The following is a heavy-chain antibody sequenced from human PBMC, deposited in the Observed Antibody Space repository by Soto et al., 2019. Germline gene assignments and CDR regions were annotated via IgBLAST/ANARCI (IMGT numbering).Heavy chain of an antibody. CDR2: MNPNSGNT. V-gene: IGHV1-8*01. Sequence: ASVKVSCKASGYTFTSYDINWVRQATGQGLEWMGWMNPNSGNTGYAQKFQGRVTMTRNTSISTAYMELSSLRSEDTAVYYCARRRVRGAYNWFDPWGQGTLVTVSS. CDR3: ARRRVRGAYNWFDP. D-gene: IGHD3-10*01. J-gene: IGHJ5*02. CDR1: GYTFTSYD.